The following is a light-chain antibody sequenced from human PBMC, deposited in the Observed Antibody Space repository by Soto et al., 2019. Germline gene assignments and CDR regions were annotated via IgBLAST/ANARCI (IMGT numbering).Light chain of an antibody. CDR2: GAS. V-gene: IGKV3-15*01. Sequence: EILLTQSPATLSLFPGERATLSCRASQSVSSNLAWYKQKPGQAPRRLIYGASTRATGIPARFSGSGSGTEFTLTISSLKSEDFEVYYCQQYNNWPRTFGQGTKVDIK. CDR1: QSVSSN. CDR3: QQYNNWPRT. J-gene: IGKJ1*01.